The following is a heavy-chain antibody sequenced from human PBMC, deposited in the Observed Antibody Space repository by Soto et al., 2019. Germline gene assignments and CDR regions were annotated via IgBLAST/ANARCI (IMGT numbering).Heavy chain of an antibody. J-gene: IGHJ6*02. CDR1: GGTFRNSA. Sequence: QVQLEQSGAEVKKPGSSVKVSCKASGGTFRNSAISWVRQAPGQGLEWMGGIMPIFRTPDYAQKSQGRVTITADESTSTAYMELSGLRSDDTAVYYCARDNDRPQLGGNYYYILDVWGQGTTVTVSS. D-gene: IGHD1-1*01. CDR2: IMPIFRTP. V-gene: IGHV1-69*12. CDR3: ARDNDRPQLGGNYYYILDV.